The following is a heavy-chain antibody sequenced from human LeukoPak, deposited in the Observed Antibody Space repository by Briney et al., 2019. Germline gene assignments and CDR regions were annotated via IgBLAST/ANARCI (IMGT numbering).Heavy chain of an antibody. CDR3: ARDGSYDSMNDAFDI. D-gene: IGHD3-22*01. V-gene: IGHV4-30-4*01. CDR2: IYYSGST. J-gene: IGHJ3*02. CDR1: GGSISSGDYY. Sequence: PSQTVSLTCTVSGGSISSGDYYWSWIRQPPGKGLEWIGYIYYSGSTYYNPSLKSRVTISVDTSKNQFSLKLSSVTAADTAVYYCARDGSYDSMNDAFDIWGQGTMGTVSS.